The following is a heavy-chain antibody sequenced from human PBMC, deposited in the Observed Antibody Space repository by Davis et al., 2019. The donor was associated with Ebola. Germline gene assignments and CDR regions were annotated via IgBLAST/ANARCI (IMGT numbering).Heavy chain of an antibody. D-gene: IGHD3-22*01. CDR3: ARSYYDGRGRFDY. CDR1: GFTFRGFA. Sequence: GESLKISCTATGFTFRGFAMQWVRQAPGKGLEWVAVIGYDGTGEDYADSVKGRFTVSRDNSKNTLYLQMDSLRVEDTALYYCARSYYDGRGRFDYWGQGTLVTVSS. V-gene: IGHV3-30*04. J-gene: IGHJ4*02. CDR2: IGYDGTGE.